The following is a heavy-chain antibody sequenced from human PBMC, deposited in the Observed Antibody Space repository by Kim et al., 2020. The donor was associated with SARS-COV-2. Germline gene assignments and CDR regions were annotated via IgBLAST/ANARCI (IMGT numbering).Heavy chain of an antibody. J-gene: IGHJ4*02. D-gene: IGHD1-1*01. CDR3: VGVDWNGGQLH. V-gene: IGHV3-74*01. Sequence: IYADSLKGRFTICRDNAKNMLYLPMNSLRADDTAVYYCVGVDWNGGQLHWGQGSLVTVSS.